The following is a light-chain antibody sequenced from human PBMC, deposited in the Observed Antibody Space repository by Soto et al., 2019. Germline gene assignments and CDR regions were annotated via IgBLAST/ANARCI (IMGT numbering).Light chain of an antibody. V-gene: IGKV3-20*01. CDR3: QLYGSSGT. CDR2: GAS. J-gene: IGKJ1*01. Sequence: EIVLTQSPGTLSLSPGERATLSCRASQSVSHNYLAWYQQKPGQAPRLLIYGASNRATGIPDRFSGSGSGTDVTLTISRLEPEELAVYYGQLYGSSGTFGQGTKVDTK. CDR1: QSVSHNY.